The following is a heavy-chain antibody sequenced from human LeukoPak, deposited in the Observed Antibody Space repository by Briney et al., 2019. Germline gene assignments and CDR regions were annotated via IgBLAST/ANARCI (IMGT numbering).Heavy chain of an antibody. V-gene: IGHV3-23*01. J-gene: IGHJ4*02. CDR1: GFTFSSYA. CDR2: ISGSGGST. D-gene: IGHD3-3*01. Sequence: GGSLRLSCAASGFTFSSYAMSWVRQAPGKGLEWVSAISGSGGSTYYADSVKGRFTISRDNSKNTLYLQMNSLRAEDTAVYYCALEYYDFWSVDCTGPYSDYWGQGTLVTVSS. CDR3: ALEYYDFWSVDCTGPYSDY.